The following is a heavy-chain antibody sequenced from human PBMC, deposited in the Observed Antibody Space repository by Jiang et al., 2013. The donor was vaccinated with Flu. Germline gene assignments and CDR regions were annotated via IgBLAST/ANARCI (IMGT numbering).Heavy chain of an antibody. CDR2: IYYSGST. V-gene: IGHV4-31*03. J-gene: IGHJ3*02. Sequence: GPGLVKPSQTLSLTCTVSGGSISSGGYYWSWIRQHPGKGLEWIGYIYYSGSTYYNPSLKSRVTISVDTSKNQFSLKLSSVTAADTAVYYCAREDCSGGSCYSGAFDIWGQGTMVTVSS. CDR1: GGSISSGGYY. CDR3: AREDCSGGSCYSGAFDI. D-gene: IGHD2-15*01.